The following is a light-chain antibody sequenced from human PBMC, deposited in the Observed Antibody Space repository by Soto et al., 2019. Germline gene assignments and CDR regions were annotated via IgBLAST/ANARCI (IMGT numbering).Light chain of an antibody. Sequence: DIQMTQSPTSLSASVGDRVTITCRASQRISNYLAWYQQKPGKVAKLLIYAASTLQPGVPSRFSDSGSGTNFTLTISSLQPEDVATYYWQKYNSAPFTFGPGTKVDIK. CDR3: QKYNSAPFT. J-gene: IGKJ3*01. V-gene: IGKV1-27*01. CDR1: QRISNY. CDR2: AAS.